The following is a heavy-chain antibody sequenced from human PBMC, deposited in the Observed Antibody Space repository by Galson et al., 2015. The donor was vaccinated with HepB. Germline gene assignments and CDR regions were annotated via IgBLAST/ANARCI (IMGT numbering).Heavy chain of an antibody. CDR2: IYPGDSDT. D-gene: IGHD3-10*01. V-gene: IGHV5-51*01. Sequence: SGAEVKKPGESLRISCKGSGYSFTTYWIAWVRQMPGKGLEWMGLIYPGDSDTRYSPSFQGQVTISADKSSSTAYLQWSSLKASDTAMYYCARHLRGYYWYFDLWGRGTLVTVSS. J-gene: IGHJ2*01. CDR1: GYSFTTYW. CDR3: ARHLRGYYWYFDL.